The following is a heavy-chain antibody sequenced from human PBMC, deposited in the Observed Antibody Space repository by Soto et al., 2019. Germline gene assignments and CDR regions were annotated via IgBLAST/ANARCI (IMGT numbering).Heavy chain of an antibody. Sequence: GGSLRLSCAASGFTFSSYSMNWVRQAPGKGLEWVSYISSSGSTIYYADSVKGRFAISRDNAKNSLYLQMNSLRDEDTAVYYCARDPGGYWPYYYYYGMDVWGQGTTVTVSS. J-gene: IGHJ6*02. D-gene: IGHD3-16*01. CDR3: ARDPGGYWPYYYYYGMDV. CDR2: ISSSGSTI. V-gene: IGHV3-48*02. CDR1: GFTFSSYS.